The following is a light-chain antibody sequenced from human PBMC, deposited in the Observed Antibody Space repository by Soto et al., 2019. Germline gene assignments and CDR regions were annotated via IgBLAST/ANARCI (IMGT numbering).Light chain of an antibody. CDR2: GAS. Sequence: EIVLTQSPDTLSLSPGEGATLSCRASQSVSSNYLAWYQQKPGQAPRLLIYGASSRATGIPDRFSGSGSGTDFXLTXXRLEPEDFAMXXXXQYGSSAPNTFGQGTRLEIE. CDR3: XQYGSSAPNT. J-gene: IGKJ5*01. V-gene: IGKV3-20*01. CDR1: QSVSSNY.